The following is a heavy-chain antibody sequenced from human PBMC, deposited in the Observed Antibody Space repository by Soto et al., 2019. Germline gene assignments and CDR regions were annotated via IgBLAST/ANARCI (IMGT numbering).Heavy chain of an antibody. J-gene: IGHJ4*02. D-gene: IGHD2-15*01. CDR1: GFSFSSYT. Sequence: GWSLILSCVASGFSFSSYTMNWVRQAPGSGLEWVSDISRSSSTIDYADSVKGRFTVSRDNAKNSLYLQMNSLRAEDTAVYYCARDREYCSGDNCYETGSDYWGQGTLVTVSS. CDR3: ARDREYCSGDNCYETGSDY. CDR2: ISRSSSTI. V-gene: IGHV3-48*01.